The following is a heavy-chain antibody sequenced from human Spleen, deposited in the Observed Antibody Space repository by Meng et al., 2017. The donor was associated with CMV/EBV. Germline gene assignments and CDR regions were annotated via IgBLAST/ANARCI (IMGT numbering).Heavy chain of an antibody. V-gene: IGHV1-3*01. CDR2: INAGNGNT. CDR3: ARGRGTGTTYYFDY. D-gene: IGHD1-7*01. Sequence: QVQLVQSGAEVKKPGASVKVSWYASGYTFTSYAMHWVRQAPGQRLEWMGWINAGNGNTKYSQKFQGRVTITRDTSASTAYMELSSLRSEDTAVYYCARGRGTGTTYYFDYWGQGTLVTVSS. J-gene: IGHJ4*02. CDR1: GYTFTSYA.